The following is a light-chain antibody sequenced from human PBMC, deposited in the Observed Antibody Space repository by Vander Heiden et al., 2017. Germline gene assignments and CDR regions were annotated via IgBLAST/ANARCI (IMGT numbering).Light chain of an antibody. CDR1: QSVLYSSNNKNY. CDR2: WAS. J-gene: IGKJ4*01. CDR3: QQYYSTPLT. V-gene: IGKV4-1*01. Sequence: DIVMSQSPDSLAASLGERATIDCKSSQSVLYSSNNKNYLAWYQQKPGQPPKMLIYWASIRESGVPDRFSGSGSGTDFTLTISSLQAEDVAVYYCQQYYSTPLTFGGGTKVEIK.